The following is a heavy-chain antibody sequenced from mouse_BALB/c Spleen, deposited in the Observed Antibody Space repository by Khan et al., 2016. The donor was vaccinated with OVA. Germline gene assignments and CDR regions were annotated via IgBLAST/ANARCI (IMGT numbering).Heavy chain of an antibody. Sequence: EVELVESGGGLVKPGGSLKVSCAASGFTFSNYAMSWVRQTPEKRLEWVASISSGGRTYYPDSVKGRFTISRDNARNILYLQMSSLRSEDTAMYCCARDYWFVYWGQGTLVTVSA. CDR2: ISSGGRT. CDR1: GFTFSNYA. J-gene: IGHJ3*01. CDR3: ARDYWFVY. V-gene: IGHV5-6-5*01.